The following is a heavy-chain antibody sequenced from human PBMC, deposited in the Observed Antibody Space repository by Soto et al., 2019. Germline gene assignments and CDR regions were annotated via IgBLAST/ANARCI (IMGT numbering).Heavy chain of an antibody. CDR3: ARDHNILLRRIIITKWFDP. J-gene: IGHJ5*02. D-gene: IGHD3-10*01. Sequence: PSETLSLTCTVSGGSISSYYWSWIRQPPGKGLEWIGTIYYSGSTYYNPSLKSRVTISADTSKNQFSLKLNSVTAADTAVYYCARDHNILLRRIIITKWFDPWGQGTLVTVSS. CDR1: GGSISSYY. V-gene: IGHV4-59*01. CDR2: IYYSGST.